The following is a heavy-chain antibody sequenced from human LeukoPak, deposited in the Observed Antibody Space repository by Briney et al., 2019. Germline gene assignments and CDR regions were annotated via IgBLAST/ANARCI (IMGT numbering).Heavy chain of an antibody. J-gene: IGHJ3*02. CDR1: GFTFSSYR. Sequence: GGSLRLSCAASGFTFSSYRMHWVRQAPGKGLVWVSRIKSDGSSTSYADSVKGRFTIFRDNAKNTLYLQMNSLRAEDTAVYYCARGSGYFAFDIWGQGTMVTVSS. CDR2: IKSDGSST. CDR3: ARGSGYFAFDI. V-gene: IGHV3-74*01. D-gene: IGHD3-22*01.